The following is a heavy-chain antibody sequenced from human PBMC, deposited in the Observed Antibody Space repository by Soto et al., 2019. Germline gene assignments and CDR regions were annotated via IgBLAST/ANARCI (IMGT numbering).Heavy chain of an antibody. V-gene: IGHV4-59*12. CDR3: TRLPGAGSGGIFDP. Sequence: PSETLSLTCTVSGGSISSYYWSWIRQPPGKGLEWIGYIYYSGNTNYNPSLKSRVTISVDTSKNQFSLKLTSVTAAYTAVYYCTRLPGAGSGGIFDPWGQGTLVTVSS. J-gene: IGHJ5*02. D-gene: IGHD2-15*01. CDR2: IYYSGNT. CDR1: GGSISSYY.